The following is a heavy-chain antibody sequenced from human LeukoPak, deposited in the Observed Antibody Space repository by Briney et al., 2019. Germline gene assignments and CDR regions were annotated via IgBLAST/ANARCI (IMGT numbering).Heavy chain of an antibody. CDR1: GGSISSSSYY. J-gene: IGHJ4*02. V-gene: IGHV4-39*01. Sequence: SETLSLTCTVSGGSISSSSYYWGWIRQPPGKGLEWIGSIYYSGSTYYNPSLKSRVTISVDTSKNQFSLRLTSVTDADTAVYYCARQTGSGLFILPGGQGTLVTVSS. D-gene: IGHD3/OR15-3a*01. CDR2: IYYSGST. CDR3: ARQTGSGLFILP.